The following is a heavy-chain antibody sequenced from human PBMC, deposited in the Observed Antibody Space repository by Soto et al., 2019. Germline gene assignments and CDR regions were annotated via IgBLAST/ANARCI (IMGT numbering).Heavy chain of an antibody. Sequence: QVQLVQSGAELKKPGASVKVSCKASGYTFSNYDMNWVRQATGQGPEWIGWVNPNNGDTGYAQKFQGRVTLTTDISTTPAYMELTSLRSEDTAIYYCAKVSRKGSAIDFDYWGHGTLITVSS. V-gene: IGHV1-8*01. D-gene: IGHD3-10*01. CDR2: VNPNNGDT. J-gene: IGHJ4*01. CDR1: GYTFSNYD. CDR3: AKVSRKGSAIDFDY.